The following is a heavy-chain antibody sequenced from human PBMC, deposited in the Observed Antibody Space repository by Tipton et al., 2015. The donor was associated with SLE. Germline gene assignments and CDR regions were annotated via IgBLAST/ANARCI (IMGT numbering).Heavy chain of an antibody. CDR1: GGSFSSYY. V-gene: IGHV4-59*01. CDR2: IYYSGST. J-gene: IGHJ4*02. CDR3: ARADPFILTGYYPFDY. Sequence: TLSLTCAVYGGSFSSYYWSWIRQPPGKGLEWIGYIYYSGSTNYNPSLKSRVTISVDTSKNQFSLKLSSVTAADTAVYYCARADPFILTGYYPFDYWGQGTLVTVSS. D-gene: IGHD3-9*01.